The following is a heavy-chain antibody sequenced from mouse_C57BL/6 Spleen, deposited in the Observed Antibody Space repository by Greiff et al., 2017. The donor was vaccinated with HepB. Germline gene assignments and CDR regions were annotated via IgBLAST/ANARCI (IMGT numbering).Heavy chain of an antibody. D-gene: IGHD2-4*01. Sequence: EVQLQQSGPELVKPGASVKMSCKASGYTFTDYNMHWVKQSHGKSLEWIGYINPNNGGTSYNQKFKGKATLTVNKSSSTAYMELRSLTSEDSAVYYCARGWGDYDDEAYAMDYWGQGTSVTVSS. CDR3: ARGWGDYDDEAYAMDY. CDR1: GYTFTDYN. CDR2: INPNNGGT. J-gene: IGHJ4*01. V-gene: IGHV1-22*01.